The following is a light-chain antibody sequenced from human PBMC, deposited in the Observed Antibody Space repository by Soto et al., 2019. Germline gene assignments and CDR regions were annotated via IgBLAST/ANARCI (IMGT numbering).Light chain of an antibody. CDR2: AAS. CDR1: QSVSSSY. CDR3: QQYDASLYT. Sequence: EIVLTQSPGTLSLSPGERAILSCRASQSVSSSYVAWYQQKPGQAPRLLIYAASSRATGIPDRFSGSGSGTDFTLTISRLEPEDFAVYYCQQYDASLYTFGQGTKLEIK. V-gene: IGKV3-20*01. J-gene: IGKJ2*01.